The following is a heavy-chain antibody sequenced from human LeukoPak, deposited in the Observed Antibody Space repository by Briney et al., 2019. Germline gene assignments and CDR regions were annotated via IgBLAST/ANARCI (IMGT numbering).Heavy chain of an antibody. Sequence: ASVKVSCKSSGYTFTSYDINWVRQATGQGLEWMGWMNPNSGNTGYAQKFQGRVTMTRNTSISTAYMELSSLRSEDTAVYYCARDGRSSSSRVYYYYGMDVWGQGTTVTVSS. CDR2: MNPNSGNT. J-gene: IGHJ6*02. D-gene: IGHD6-13*01. CDR3: ARDGRSSSSRVYYYYGMDV. CDR1: GYTFTSYD. V-gene: IGHV1-8*01.